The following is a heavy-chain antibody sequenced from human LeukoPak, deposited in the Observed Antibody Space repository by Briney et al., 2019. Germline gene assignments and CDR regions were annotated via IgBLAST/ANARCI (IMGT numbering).Heavy chain of an antibody. Sequence: SETLSVTCAVYGGSFSGYYWSWMRQPPGKGLEWIGEIILIGGTNYNPPLTSRVTLSFDTSNNQFSLKLSSVPAADTAVYYCARGVAYCRGDSCYPPPYGMDVWGQGTTVTVSS. D-gene: IGHD2-15*01. CDR3: ARGVAYCRGDSCYPPPYGMDV. V-gene: IGHV4-34*01. CDR1: GGSFSGYY. J-gene: IGHJ6*02. CDR2: IILIGGT.